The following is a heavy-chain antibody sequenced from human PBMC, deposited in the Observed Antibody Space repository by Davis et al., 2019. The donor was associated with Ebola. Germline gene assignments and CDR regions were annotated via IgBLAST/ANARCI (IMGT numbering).Heavy chain of an antibody. Sequence: SGPPLVHPTQTLTLPCPFSGFSLRTSAVAVGWIRLPSGTALQWPALIYWHDDKRYSTSLKSRLTITKDTSKNQVVLTMTNMDPVDTATYYCAHSYGYNWGQGTLVTVSS. J-gene: IGHJ4*02. CDR3: AHSYGYN. V-gene: IGHV2-5*01. D-gene: IGHD5-18*01. CDR1: GFSLRTSAVA. CDR2: IYWHDDK.